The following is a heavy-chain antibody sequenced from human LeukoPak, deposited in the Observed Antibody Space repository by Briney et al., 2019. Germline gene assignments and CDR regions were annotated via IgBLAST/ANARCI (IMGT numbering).Heavy chain of an antibody. J-gene: IGHJ4*02. Sequence: GASVKVSCKASGYTFTGYYMHWVRQAPGKGLEWMGGFDPEDGETIYAQKFQGRVTMTEDTSTDTAYMELSSLRSEDTAVYYCATINWNYATFDYWGQGTLVTVSS. CDR3: ATINWNYATFDY. V-gene: IGHV1-24*01. CDR1: GYTFTGYY. D-gene: IGHD1-7*01. CDR2: FDPEDGET.